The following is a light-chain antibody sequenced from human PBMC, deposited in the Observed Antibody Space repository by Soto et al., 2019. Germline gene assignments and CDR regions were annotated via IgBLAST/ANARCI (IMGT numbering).Light chain of an antibody. CDR2: DAS. J-gene: IGKJ1*01. CDR1: QSVSSY. V-gene: IGKV3-11*01. Sequence: EIVLTQSPATLSLSPGERATLSCRASQSVSSYLAWYQQKPGQAPRLLIYDASNRATGITARFSGSGSGTDVTLTISSLEPEDFAVYYCQQRSNWPRGALGQGTKVEIK. CDR3: QQRSNWPRGA.